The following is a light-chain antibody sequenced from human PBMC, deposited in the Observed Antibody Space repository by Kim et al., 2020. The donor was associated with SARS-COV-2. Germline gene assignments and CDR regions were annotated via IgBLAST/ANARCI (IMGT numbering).Light chain of an antibody. Sequence: QSVLTQPASVSGSPGQSITISCTGTSTDIGIYNYVSWYQQHPGKAPKLIIFDVSRRPSGVSNHFSGSKSGNTASLTISGLQAEDEADYFCTSLTTTNTYVFGTRTKVTVL. V-gene: IGLV2-14*03. CDR2: DVS. CDR3: TSLTTTNTYV. CDR1: STDIGIYNY. J-gene: IGLJ1*01.